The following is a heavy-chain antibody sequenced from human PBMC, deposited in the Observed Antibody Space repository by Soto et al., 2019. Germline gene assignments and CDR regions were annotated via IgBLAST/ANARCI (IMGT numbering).Heavy chain of an antibody. CDR1: GGTFSSYA. CDR2: IIPIFDTA. CDR3: ARHACTSTSCYYYYYYSMDA. D-gene: IGHD2-2*01. Sequence: QVQLVQSGAEVKKPGSSVKVSCKTSGGTFSSYAISWVRQAPGQGLEWMGGIIPIFDTANYAQKFQGRVTMNADGSTSTAYVELSSLRSEDTAVYYCARHACTSTSCYYYYYYSMDAWGQGTTVTVSS. V-gene: IGHV1-69*12. J-gene: IGHJ6*02.